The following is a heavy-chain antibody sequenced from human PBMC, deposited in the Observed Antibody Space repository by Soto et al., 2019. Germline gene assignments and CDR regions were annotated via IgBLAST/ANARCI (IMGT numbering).Heavy chain of an antibody. CDR3: ARDFATHCSGSTCYPYAY. V-gene: IGHV3-7*03. CDR2: IKHDGSET. D-gene: IGHD2-15*01. CDR1: GFTFNTFW. Sequence: GGSLRLSCAASGFTFNTFWMSWVRQSPGKGLEWVANIKHDGSETYYADSVKGRSTISRDNAKNSLFLQMNTLRTEDTAVYYCARDFATHCSGSTCYPYAYWGQGALVTVSS. J-gene: IGHJ4*02.